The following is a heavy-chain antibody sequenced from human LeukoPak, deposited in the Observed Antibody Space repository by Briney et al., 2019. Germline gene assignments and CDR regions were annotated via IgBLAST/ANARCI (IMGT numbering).Heavy chain of an antibody. CDR1: RFTFSSYS. Sequence: GGPLRLSCAASRFTFSSYSMNWVRQAPGKGLEWVSSISSSGSYIYYADSVKGRFTISRDNAKNSLYLQMNSLRAEDTAVYYCAELGITMIGGVWGKGTTVTISS. CDR2: ISSSGSYI. D-gene: IGHD3-10*02. J-gene: IGHJ6*04. CDR3: AELGITMIGGV. V-gene: IGHV3-21*01.